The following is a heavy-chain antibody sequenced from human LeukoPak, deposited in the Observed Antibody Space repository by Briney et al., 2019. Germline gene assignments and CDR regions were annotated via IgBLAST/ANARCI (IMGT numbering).Heavy chain of an antibody. CDR3: ARRLRIGAAEWFDP. CDR1: SGSVRSNYYS. D-gene: IGHD2-15*01. J-gene: IGHJ5*02. CDR2: LDDSGNT. Sequence: SETLSLTCSVSSGSVRSNYYSWAWIRQAPGKGLEWVGGLDDSGNTYYNPSLKSRLTMSVDTSKNHFSLNLKSVAAADTSVYYCARRLRIGAAEWFDPWGQGIMVTVSS. V-gene: IGHV4-39*02.